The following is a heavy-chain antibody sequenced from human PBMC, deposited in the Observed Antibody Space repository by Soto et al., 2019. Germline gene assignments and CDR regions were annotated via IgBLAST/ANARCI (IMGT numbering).Heavy chain of an antibody. D-gene: IGHD6-19*01. CDR1: GFTFSSYD. V-gene: IGHV3-13*01. J-gene: IGHJ3*02. Sequence: GGSLRLSCAASGFTFSSYDMHWVRQATGKGLEWVSAIGTAGDTYYPGSVKGRFTISRENAKNSLYLQMNSLRAGDTAVYYCARDYRYSSGWYWGAFDIWGQGTMVTVSS. CDR2: IGTAGDT. CDR3: ARDYRYSSGWYWGAFDI.